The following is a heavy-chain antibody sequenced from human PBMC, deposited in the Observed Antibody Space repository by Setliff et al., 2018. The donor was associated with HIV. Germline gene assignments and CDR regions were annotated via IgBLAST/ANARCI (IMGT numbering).Heavy chain of an antibody. CDR3: ARDDHYYDMGSILSDWYFDI. D-gene: IGHD3-22*01. J-gene: IGHJ2*01. CDR1: GGTFSSYA. CDR2: IIPIFGTA. V-gene: IGHV1-69*13. Sequence: ASVKVSCKASGGTFSSYAISWVRQAPGQGLEWMGGIIPIFGTANYAQKFQGRVTITADESTSTAYMELSSLRSEDTAVYYCARDDHYYDMGSILSDWYFDIWDRGTLVTVSS.